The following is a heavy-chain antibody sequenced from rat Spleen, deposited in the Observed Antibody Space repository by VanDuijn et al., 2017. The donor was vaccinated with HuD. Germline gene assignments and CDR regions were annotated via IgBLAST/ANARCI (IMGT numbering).Heavy chain of an antibody. CDR1: GFTFNNYW. J-gene: IGHJ4*01. Sequence: EVQLVESGGGLVQPGRSLKLACAASGFTFNNYWMTWIRQAPGKGLEWVSSINTDGGSTYYSDSVRGRFTISRDDGKSTLYLQMDSLRSEDTSTYYCAKDGFYYSTLMGVMDAWGQGASVTVSS. CDR2: INTDGGST. CDR3: AKDGFYYSTLMGVMDA. V-gene: IGHV5-31*01. D-gene: IGHD1-2*01.